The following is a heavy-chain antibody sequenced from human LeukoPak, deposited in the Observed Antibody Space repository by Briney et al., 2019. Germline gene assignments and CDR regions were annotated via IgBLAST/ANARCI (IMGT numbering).Heavy chain of an antibody. CDR3: AKEAVYVIVVVPAALDY. Sequence: GGSLSFSCAASGFTFSSFALRWVRHAPGMGLEWVSAINGSGRSTYYADSVKGRFTISRDNSKNTLYLQMNSLRAEDTAVYYCAKEAVYVIVVVPAALDYWGQGTMVTVSS. D-gene: IGHD2-2*01. V-gene: IGHV3-23*01. J-gene: IGHJ4*02. CDR2: INGSGRST. CDR1: GFTFSSFA.